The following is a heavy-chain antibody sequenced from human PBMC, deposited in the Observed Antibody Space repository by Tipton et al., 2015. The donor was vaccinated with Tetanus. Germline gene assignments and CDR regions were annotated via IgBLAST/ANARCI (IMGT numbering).Heavy chain of an antibody. CDR3: ARHTSGSDRAPFDY. CDR1: GYSFTNHW. CDR2: IHPGDSDT. D-gene: IGHD1-26*01. J-gene: IGHJ4*02. Sequence: QLVQSGAEVKKPGESLKMSCKGSGYSFTNHWIGWVRQMPGKGLEWMGIIHPGDSDTRYSPSFQGQVTISADKSISTAYLQWSSLKASDSAMYYWARHTSGSDRAPFDYWGQGTLVTVSS. V-gene: IGHV5-51*01.